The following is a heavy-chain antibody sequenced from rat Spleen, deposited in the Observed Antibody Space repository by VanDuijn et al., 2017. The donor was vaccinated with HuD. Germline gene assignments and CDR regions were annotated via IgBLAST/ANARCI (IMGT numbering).Heavy chain of an antibody. V-gene: IGHV5-29*01. J-gene: IGHJ1*01. CDR2: ISHDGSGT. CDR3: VRDKTNYGYWYFDF. Sequence: EVQLVESGGGLVQPGRSLKLSCAASGFTFSNYGMAWVRQAPTKGLEWVATISHDGSGTDYRDPGKGRFTISRDNAKSTLYLQMDSLRSEDTATYYCVRDKTNYGYWYFDFWGPGTMVTVSS. CDR1: GFTFSNYG. D-gene: IGHD1-11*01.